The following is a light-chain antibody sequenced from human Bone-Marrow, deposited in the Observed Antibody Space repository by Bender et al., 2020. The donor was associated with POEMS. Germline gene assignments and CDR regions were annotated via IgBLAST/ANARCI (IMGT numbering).Light chain of an antibody. CDR2: EVT. J-gene: IGLJ2*01. CDR1: NSDLGTYDL. V-gene: IGLV2-23*02. Sequence: QSVLTQPASVSGSPGQSITISCSGSNSDLGTYDLVSWYQQHPGKAPKLIIYEVTKRPSGTSFRFSASKSGNTASLTISGLQAEDEAEYFCCSYVGASTFVFGGGTKLTVL. CDR3: CSYVGASTFV.